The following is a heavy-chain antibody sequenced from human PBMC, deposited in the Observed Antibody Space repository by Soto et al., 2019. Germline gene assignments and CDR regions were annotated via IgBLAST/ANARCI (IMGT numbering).Heavy chain of an antibody. CDR2: IWNDGSNE. D-gene: IGHD3-22*01. J-gene: IGHJ4*02. CDR3: ARDQTDSGGYSEY. Sequence: PGWSLRLSCRASVFSFSSYGMHWSRQAPGKGLEWLAIIWNDGSNEYYADSVRGRFTISRDNSKNTLYLQLNNLRAEDTAVYFCARDQTDSGGYSEYWGQGTLVTVSS. CDR1: VFSFSSYG. V-gene: IGHV3-33*01.